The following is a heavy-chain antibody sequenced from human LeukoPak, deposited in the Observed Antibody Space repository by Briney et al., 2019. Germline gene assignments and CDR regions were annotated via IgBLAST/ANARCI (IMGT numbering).Heavy chain of an antibody. CDR1: GYSFTSYW. D-gene: IGHD2-2*01. CDR2: IYPGDSDT. CDR3: ARQVSWGVVVPAAMGLGYFDY. V-gene: IGHV5-51*01. Sequence: GESLKISCKGSGYSFTSYWIGWVRQMPGKGQEWMGIIYPGDSDTRYSPSFQGQVTISADKSISTAYLQWSSLKASDTTMYYCARQVSWGVVVPAAMGLGYFDYWGQGTLVTVSS. J-gene: IGHJ4*02.